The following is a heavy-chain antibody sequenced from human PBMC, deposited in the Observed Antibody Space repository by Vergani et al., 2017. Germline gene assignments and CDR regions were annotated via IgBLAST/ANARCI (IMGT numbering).Heavy chain of an antibody. V-gene: IGHV3-9*01. D-gene: IGHD2-21*02. Sequence: EVQLVESGGGLVQPGRSLRLSCAASGFTFDDHAMHWVRQAPGKGLEWVSGISWNSGSIGYADSVKGRFTISRDNARNSLYLQLNSLRAEDTALYYCAKVAGTDGNYFDYWGEGTLVTVSS. CDR2: ISWNSGSI. J-gene: IGHJ4*02. CDR3: AKVAGTDGNYFDY. CDR1: GFTFDDHA.